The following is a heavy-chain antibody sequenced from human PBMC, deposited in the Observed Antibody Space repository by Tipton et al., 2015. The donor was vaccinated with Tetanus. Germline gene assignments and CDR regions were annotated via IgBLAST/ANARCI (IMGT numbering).Heavy chain of an antibody. D-gene: IGHD3-3*01. J-gene: IGHJ4*02. CDR2: IYYSGST. CDR1: GGSISSGDYY. CDR3: ARVRIGFLEWLLEGAFDY. V-gene: IGHV4-30-4*01. Sequence: LRLSCTVSGGSISSGDYYWSWIRQPPGKGLEWIGYIYYSGSTYYNPSLKSRVTISVDTSKNQFSLKLSSVTAADTAVYYCARVRIGFLEWLLEGAFDYWGQGTLVTVSS.